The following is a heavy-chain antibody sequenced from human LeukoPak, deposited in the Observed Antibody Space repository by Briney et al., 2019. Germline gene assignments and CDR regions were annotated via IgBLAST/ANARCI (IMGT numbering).Heavy chain of an antibody. D-gene: IGHD6-13*01. CDR2: LHTSGST. CDR1: GGSISSYY. Sequence: SETLSLTCTVSGGSISSYYWSWIRRPAGEGLEWIGRLHTSGSTHYNPSLKSRVTMSVDTSKNQFSLKLSSVTAADTAVYYCARTAAPGYSSSWNKHYFDYWGQGTLVTVSS. J-gene: IGHJ4*02. V-gene: IGHV4-4*07. CDR3: ARTAAPGYSSSWNKHYFDY.